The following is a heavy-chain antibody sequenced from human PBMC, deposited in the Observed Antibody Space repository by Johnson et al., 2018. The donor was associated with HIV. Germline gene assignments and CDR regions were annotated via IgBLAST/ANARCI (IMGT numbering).Heavy chain of an antibody. CDR3: ARDPDGTTGTTYPDAAFDI. CDR2: ISSSGSTI. CDR1: GFTFSDYY. Sequence: QEKLVESGGGVVQPGRSLRLSCAASGFTFSDYYMSWIRQAPGTGLAWVSYISSSGSTIYYADSVKGRFTISRDNAKNSLYLQMNSLRAEDTAVYYCARDPDGTTGTTYPDAAFDIWGQGTMVTVSS. D-gene: IGHD1-1*01. J-gene: IGHJ3*02. V-gene: IGHV3-11*04.